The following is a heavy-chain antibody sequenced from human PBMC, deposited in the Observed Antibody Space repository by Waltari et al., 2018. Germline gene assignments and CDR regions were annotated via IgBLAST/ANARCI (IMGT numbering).Heavy chain of an antibody. J-gene: IGHJ3*02. D-gene: IGHD1-26*01. Sequence: EVQLVESGGGLVQPGGSLRLSCAASGFTFSDHYMDWVRQAPGKGLEWVGRTRNKANSYTTEYAASVKGRFTISRDDSKNSLYLQMNSLKTEDTAVYYCARVGAILRAFDIWGQGTMVTVSS. CDR2: TRNKANSYTT. CDR1: GFTFSDHY. V-gene: IGHV3-72*01. CDR3: ARVGAILRAFDI.